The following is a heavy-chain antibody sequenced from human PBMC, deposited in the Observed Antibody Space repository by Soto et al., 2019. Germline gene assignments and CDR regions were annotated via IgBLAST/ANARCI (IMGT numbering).Heavy chain of an antibody. CDR3: ARGLRSSSWYLLD. Sequence: QVQLQESGPGLVKPSETLSLTCTVSGGSISSYYWSWIRQPPGKGLEWIGYIYYSGSTNYNPSLKSRVTISVDTSKNQFSLKLSSVTAADTAVYYCARGLRSSSWYLLDWGQGTLVTVSS. J-gene: IGHJ4*02. CDR2: IYYSGST. CDR1: GGSISSYY. V-gene: IGHV4-59*01. D-gene: IGHD6-13*01.